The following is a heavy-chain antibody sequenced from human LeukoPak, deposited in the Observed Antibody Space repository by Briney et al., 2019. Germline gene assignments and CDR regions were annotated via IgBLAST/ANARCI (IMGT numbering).Heavy chain of an antibody. J-gene: IGHJ3*02. Sequence: GGSLRLSCAASGFTFSSYSMNWVRQAPGKGLEWVSSISSSSSYIYYADSVKGRFTISRDNAKNSLYLQMNSLRAEDTAVYYCACDSGQLLAWDAFDIWGQGTMVTVS. D-gene: IGHD6-13*01. V-gene: IGHV3-21*04. CDR2: ISSSSSYI. CDR3: ACDSGQLLAWDAFDI. CDR1: GFTFSSYS.